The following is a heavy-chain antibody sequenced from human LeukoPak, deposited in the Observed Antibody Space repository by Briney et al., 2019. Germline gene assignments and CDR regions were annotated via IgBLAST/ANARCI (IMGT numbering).Heavy chain of an antibody. CDR1: GFTFSSYA. Sequence: GGSLRLSCAASGFTFSSYAMHWVRQAPGKGLEWVAFIRYDGTNKYYADSVKGRFTISRDNSKNTLDLQMSSLRAEDTAVYYCARHSGTYPDWGQGTLVTVSS. CDR3: ARHSGTYPD. J-gene: IGHJ4*02. CDR2: IRYDGTNK. V-gene: IGHV3-30*02. D-gene: IGHD1-26*01.